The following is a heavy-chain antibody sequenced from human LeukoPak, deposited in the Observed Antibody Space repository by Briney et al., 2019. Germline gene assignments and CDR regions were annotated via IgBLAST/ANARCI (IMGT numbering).Heavy chain of an antibody. Sequence: SETLSLTCTVSGGSISSSSYSWGWIRQPPGKGLEWIGSIYYSGSTYYNPSLESRVTISVDTSKNQFSLKLSSVTAADTAVYYCARERSITIFGVVLNWFDPWGQGTLVTVSS. CDR1: GGSISSSSYS. V-gene: IGHV4-39*07. J-gene: IGHJ5*02. CDR3: ARERSITIFGVVLNWFDP. CDR2: IYYSGST. D-gene: IGHD3-3*01.